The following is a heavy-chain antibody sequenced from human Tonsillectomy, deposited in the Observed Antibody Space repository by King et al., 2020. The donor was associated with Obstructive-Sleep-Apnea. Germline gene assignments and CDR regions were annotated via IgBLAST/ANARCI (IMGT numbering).Heavy chain of an antibody. J-gene: IGHJ6*02. Sequence: VQLVESGGGVVQPGKSLRLSCAASGFTFSSYSMHWVRQGPGKGLEWMTVISEQGDNHWYADSVKVRFTVSRDNSKNTVYLQMNSLRIEDTAIYFCVRDDWVALFSGMDIWGQGTTVTVSS. CDR1: GFTFSSYS. D-gene: IGHD2-15*01. CDR2: ISEQGDNH. V-gene: IGHV3-30-3*01. CDR3: VRDDWVALFSGMDI.